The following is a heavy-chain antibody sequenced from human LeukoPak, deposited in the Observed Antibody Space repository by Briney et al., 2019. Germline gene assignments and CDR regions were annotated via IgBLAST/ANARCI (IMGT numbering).Heavy chain of an antibody. J-gene: IGHJ4*02. CDR2: IFHSGST. D-gene: IGHD2-2*01. CDR3: ARSPTKRVPEDY. Sequence: SETLSLTCTVSSDSIFTSNWWSWVRQPPGKGLEWIGQIFHSGSTSYSPSLKSRVTISMDKSKNQISLRLTSVTAADMAVYYCARSPTKRVPEDYWGQGTLVTVSS. V-gene: IGHV4-4*02. CDR1: SDSIFTSNW.